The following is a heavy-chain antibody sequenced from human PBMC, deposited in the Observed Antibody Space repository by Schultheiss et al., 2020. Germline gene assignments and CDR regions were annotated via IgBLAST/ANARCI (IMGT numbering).Heavy chain of an antibody. CDR2: IYYSGST. V-gene: IGHV4-59*01. Sequence: SATLSLTCTVSGGSISSYYWSWIRQPPGKGLEWIGYIYYSGSTNYNPSLKSRVTISVDTSKNQFSLKLSSVTAADTAVYYCARGNYYDSSGYYWFDPWGQGTLVTVSS. D-gene: IGHD3-22*01. CDR1: GGSISSYY. CDR3: ARGNYYDSSGYYWFDP. J-gene: IGHJ5*02.